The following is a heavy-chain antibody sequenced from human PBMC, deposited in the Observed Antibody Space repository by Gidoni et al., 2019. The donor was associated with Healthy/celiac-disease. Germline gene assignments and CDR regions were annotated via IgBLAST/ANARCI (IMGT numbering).Heavy chain of an antibody. CDR2: MNPNSGNT. V-gene: IGHV1-8*01. J-gene: IGHJ3*02. D-gene: IGHD3-10*01. CDR3: ARLWFGELLPDAFDI. CDR1: GYTFTSYD. Sequence: GYTFTSYDINWVRQATGQGLEWMGWMNPNSGNTGYAQKFQGRVTMTRNTSISTAYMELSSLRSEDTAVYYCARLWFGELLPDAFDIWGQGTMVTVSS.